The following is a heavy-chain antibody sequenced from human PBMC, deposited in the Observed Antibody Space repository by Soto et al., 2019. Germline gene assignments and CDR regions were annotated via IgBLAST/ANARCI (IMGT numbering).Heavy chain of an antibody. CDR3: ARDSSDFDY. D-gene: IGHD6-6*01. CDR1: GLTSSSYW. V-gene: IGHV3-74*01. CDR2: INSDGSST. Sequence: GLPLRHSCAASGLTSSSYWMHRIRQAPGKGLVWVSRINSDGSSTTYADSVKGRFTISRDNAKNTLYLQMNSLRAEDTAAYYCARDSSDFDYWGQGTLVTVSS. J-gene: IGHJ4*02.